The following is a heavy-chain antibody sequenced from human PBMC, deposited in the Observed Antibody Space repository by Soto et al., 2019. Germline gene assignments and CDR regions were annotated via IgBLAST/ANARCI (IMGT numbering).Heavy chain of an antibody. V-gene: IGHV2-5*02. CDR2: IYWDDDK. J-gene: IGHJ5*01. CDR1: GFSLSTSGVG. D-gene: IGHD1-1*01. CDR3: AHTGHYTTFDS. Sequence: SGPTLVNPTQTLTLTCPVSGFSLSTSGVGVGWIRQPPGKALEWLALIYWDDDKRYSPSLKSRPTITKDTSKNQVVLTMTNMEPVDTATYYCAHTGHYTTFDSWGQGTLVTVSS.